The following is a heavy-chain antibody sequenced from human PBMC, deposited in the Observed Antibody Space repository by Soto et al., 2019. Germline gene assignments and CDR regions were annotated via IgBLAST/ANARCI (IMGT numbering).Heavy chain of an antibody. V-gene: IGHV3-66*01. CDR2: IQSGGTT. CDR1: GFTVSSKY. CDR3: ARDDVLCDGGRCYGISLDV. D-gene: IGHD2-15*01. Sequence: PGGSLRLSCAASGFTVSSKYMTWVRQAPGKGLEWVSLIQSGGTTYYADSVKGRFTISRDTSENTLHLQMNSLRVEDTAVYYCARDDVLCDGGRCYGISLDVWGKGTTVTVAS. J-gene: IGHJ6*04.